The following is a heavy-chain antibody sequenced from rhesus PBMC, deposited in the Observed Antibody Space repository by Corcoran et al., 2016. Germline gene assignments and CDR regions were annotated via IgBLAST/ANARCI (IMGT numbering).Heavy chain of an antibody. J-gene: IGHJ1*01. CDR1: GFTFSDHY. Sequence: EMQLVESGGGLVQPGGSLRLSCAASGFTFSDHYMEWFRQAPGRGPEWGGFIRNKAKGGTAEYPASVKGRFTISRDDSKNVTYLQMNSLKTEDTAVYYCTTYLLYSGSSDEYFEFWGQGALVTVSS. CDR2: IRNKAKGGTA. CDR3: TTYLLYSGSSDEYFEF. V-gene: IGHV3-116*01. D-gene: IGHD6-25*01.